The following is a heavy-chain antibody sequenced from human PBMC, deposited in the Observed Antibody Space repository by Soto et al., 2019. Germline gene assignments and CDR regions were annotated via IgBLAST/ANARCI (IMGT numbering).Heavy chain of an antibody. J-gene: IGHJ6*03. CDR3: ARVVVVAAAHYYYYYMDV. CDR1: GFSLSTSGMC. Sequence: GSGPTLVNPTQSLTLTCTFSGFSLSTSGMCVSWIRQPPGKALEWLARIDWDDDKYYSTSLKTRLTISKDTSKNQVVLTMTNMDPVDTATYYCARVVVVAAAHYYYYYMDVWGKGTTVTVSS. CDR2: IDWDDDK. D-gene: IGHD2-15*01. V-gene: IGHV2-70*11.